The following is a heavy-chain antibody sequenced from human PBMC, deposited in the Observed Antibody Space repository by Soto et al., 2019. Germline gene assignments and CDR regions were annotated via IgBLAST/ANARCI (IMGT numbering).Heavy chain of an antibody. V-gene: IGHV3-74*01. Sequence: EVQLVESGGGLVQPGGSLRLSCAASGFTFSSYWMHWVRQAPGKGLVWVSRLKSDGSNTNYADSVKGRFTISRDNAKNTLYLQMNSLRAEDTAVYYWARGINNYYGMDVWGQGTTVTVSS. CDR1: GFTFSSYW. J-gene: IGHJ6*02. CDR3: ARGINNYYGMDV. D-gene: IGHD2-15*01. CDR2: LKSDGSNT.